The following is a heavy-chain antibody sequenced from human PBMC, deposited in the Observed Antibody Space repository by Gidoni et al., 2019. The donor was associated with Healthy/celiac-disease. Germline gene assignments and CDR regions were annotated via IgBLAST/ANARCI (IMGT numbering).Heavy chain of an antibody. CDR2: IYTSGST. J-gene: IGHJ4*02. Sequence: QVQLQESGPGLVKPSQTLSLTCTVSGGSISSGSYYWSWFRQPAGKGLEWIGRIYTSGSTNYHPSLKSRVTISVDTSKNQFSLKLSSVTAADTAVYYCASRAVAGTQYWGQGTLVTVSS. CDR1: GGSISSGSYY. V-gene: IGHV4-61*02. D-gene: IGHD6-19*01. CDR3: ASRAVAGTQY.